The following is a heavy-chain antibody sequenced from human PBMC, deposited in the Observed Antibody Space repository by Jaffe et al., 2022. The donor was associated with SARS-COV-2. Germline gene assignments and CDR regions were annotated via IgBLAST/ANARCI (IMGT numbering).Heavy chain of an antibody. CDR3: ARGAPTIFGSMDV. J-gene: IGHJ6*02. CDR1: GFTFSSYA. V-gene: IGHV3-30-3*01. Sequence: QVQLVESGGGVVQPGRSLRLSCAASGFTFSSYAMHWVRQAPGKGLEWVAVISYDGSNKYYADSVKGRFTISRDNSKNTLYLQMNSLRAEDTAVYYCARGAPTIFGSMDVWGQGTTVTVSS. CDR2: ISYDGSNK. D-gene: IGHD3-3*01.